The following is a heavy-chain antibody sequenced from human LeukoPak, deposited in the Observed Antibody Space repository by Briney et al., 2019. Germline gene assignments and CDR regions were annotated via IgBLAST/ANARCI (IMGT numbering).Heavy chain of an antibody. CDR2: IYYSGST. V-gene: IGHV4-59*08. D-gene: IGHD3-16*02. Sequence: SETLSLTCTVSGGSISSYYWSWIRQPPGKGLEWIGYIYYSGSTNYNPSLKSRVTISADTSKNQFSLKLSSVTAADTAVYYCARHVEYYDYVWGSYRKENWFDPWGQGTLVTVSS. CDR1: GGSISSYY. J-gene: IGHJ5*02. CDR3: ARHVEYYDYVWGSYRKENWFDP.